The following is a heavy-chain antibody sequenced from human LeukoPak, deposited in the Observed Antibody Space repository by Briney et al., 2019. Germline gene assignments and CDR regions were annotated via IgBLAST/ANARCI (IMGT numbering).Heavy chain of an antibody. Sequence: GGSLRLSCSASGFTFTPYAMSWVRQAPGKGLDWVSSIGGSGGSTYFADSVKGRFTISRDNSKNTLYLQMNSLRAEDTAVYYCARGTRAVPAATYYYYYYMDVWGKGTTVTVSS. J-gene: IGHJ6*03. V-gene: IGHV3-23*01. CDR2: IGGSGGST. CDR1: GFTFTPYA. D-gene: IGHD2-2*01. CDR3: ARGTRAVPAATYYYYYYMDV.